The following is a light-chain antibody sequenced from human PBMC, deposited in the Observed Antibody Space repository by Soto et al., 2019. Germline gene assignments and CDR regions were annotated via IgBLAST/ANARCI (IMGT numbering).Light chain of an antibody. Sequence: EIVLTQSPATLSLSPGERATLSCRASQSVSSYLAWYQQKPGQAPRLLIYDASNRATGIPARFSGSGSGTAFTLTISSREPEDFAVYYCQQRSNWPLLTFGGGTKVEIK. CDR2: DAS. J-gene: IGKJ4*01. CDR3: QQRSNWPLLT. CDR1: QSVSSY. V-gene: IGKV3-11*01.